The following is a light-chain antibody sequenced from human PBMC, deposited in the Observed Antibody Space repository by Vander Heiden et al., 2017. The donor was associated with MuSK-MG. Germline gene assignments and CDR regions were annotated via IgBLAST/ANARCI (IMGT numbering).Light chain of an antibody. V-gene: IGKV3-15*01. CDR3: QHYHHWPPT. CDR2: GAS. CDR1: QSVSSE. J-gene: IGKJ1*01. Sequence: TVIGQAPASLSVSPGERAALSCRASQSVSSELAWYQQRPGQAPRLLMSGASTRATAVPARFSGSGSGTEFTLTITSVQSEDSAVYYCQHYHHWPPTFGQGTKVEIK.